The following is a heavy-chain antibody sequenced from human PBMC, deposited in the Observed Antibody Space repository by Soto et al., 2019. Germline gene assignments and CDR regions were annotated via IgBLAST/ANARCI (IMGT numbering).Heavy chain of an antibody. CDR3: GSAPYYGAGRGAFDI. J-gene: IGHJ3*02. CDR1: GFTFSSYA. CDR2: ISYDGSNK. V-gene: IGHV3-30-3*01. Sequence: QVQLVESGGGVVQPGRSLRLSCAASGFTFSSYAMHWVRQAPGKGLEWVAVISYDGSNKYYADSVKGRFTISRDNSKNTLYLQMNSLRAEDTAVYYCGSAPYYGAGRGAFDIWGQGTMVTVSS. D-gene: IGHD3-10*01.